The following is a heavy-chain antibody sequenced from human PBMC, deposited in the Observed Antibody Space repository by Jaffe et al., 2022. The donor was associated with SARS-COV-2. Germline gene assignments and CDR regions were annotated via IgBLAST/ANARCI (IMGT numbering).Heavy chain of an antibody. CDR2: IYHSGST. D-gene: IGHD6-13*01. CDR1: GFSISSGYY. V-gene: IGHV4-38-2*01. J-gene: IGHJ4*02. Sequence: QVQLQESGPGLVKPSETLSLTCAVSGFSISSGYYWGWIRQPPGKGLEWIASIYHSGSTFYNPSLESRVTISVDTSKNQFSLKLSSVTAADTAVYYCTRVGSSLTPTDYWGQGTLVTVSS. CDR3: TRVGSSLTPTDY.